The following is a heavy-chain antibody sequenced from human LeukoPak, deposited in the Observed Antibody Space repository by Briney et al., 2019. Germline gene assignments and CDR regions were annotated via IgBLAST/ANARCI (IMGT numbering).Heavy chain of an antibody. CDR2: ISGSGGGT. V-gene: IGHV3-23*01. J-gene: IGHJ4*02. Sequence: GGSLRLSCAASGFTFSYYAMAWVRQAPGKGLECVSSISGSGGGTDHADSVKGRFTISRDNSKNTLYLQMNSLRADDTAVYYCAKEGPRRVTMVRGGAYFDYWGQGTLVTVSS. CDR3: AKEGPRRVTMVRGGAYFDY. CDR1: GFTFSYYA. D-gene: IGHD3-10*01.